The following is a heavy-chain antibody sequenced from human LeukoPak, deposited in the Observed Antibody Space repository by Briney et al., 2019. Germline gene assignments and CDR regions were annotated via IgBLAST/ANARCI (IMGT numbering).Heavy chain of an antibody. CDR1: GGSFSGCF. V-gene: IGHV4-34*01. D-gene: IGHD3-22*01. J-gene: IGHJ6*03. CDR2: INRGGST. CDR3: ARVRIPRGIVVVINYYYYMDV. Sequence: SETLSLTCAVYGGSFSGCFWSWIRQPPGKGLEWIGEINRGGSTDCNPSLKSRVTISVDTSKNQFSLKLSSVTAADTAVYFCARVRIPRGIVVVINYYYYMDVWGKGTTVTVSS.